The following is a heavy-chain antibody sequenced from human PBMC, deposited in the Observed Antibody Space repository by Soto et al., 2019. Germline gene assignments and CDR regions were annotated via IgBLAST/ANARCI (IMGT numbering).Heavy chain of an antibody. Sequence: QVQLQESGPGLVKPSQTLSLTCTVSGGSISSGGYYWSWIRQHPGKGLEWIGYIYYSGSTYYNPSLESRVTISVDTSKNQISLKLSSVTAADTAVYYCARGLSYYYGSGSYYSGNWFDPWGQGTLVTVSS. CDR1: GGSISSGGYY. CDR2: IYYSGST. D-gene: IGHD3-10*01. J-gene: IGHJ5*02. V-gene: IGHV4-31*03. CDR3: ARGLSYYYGSGSYYSGNWFDP.